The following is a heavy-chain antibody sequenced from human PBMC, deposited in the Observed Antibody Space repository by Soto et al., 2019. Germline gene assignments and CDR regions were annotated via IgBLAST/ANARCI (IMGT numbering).Heavy chain of an antibody. CDR1: GFTFSSYA. CDR2: ISYDGSNK. Sequence: QVQLVESGGGVVQPGRSLRLSCAASGFTFSSYAIHWVRQAPGKGLEWVAVISYDGSNKYYADSVKGRFTISRDNSKNTLYLQMNSLRAEDTAVYYCARDPMGRYYGSGSYYFDYWGQVTLVTVSS. D-gene: IGHD3-10*01. V-gene: IGHV3-30-3*01. CDR3: ARDPMGRYYGSGSYYFDY. J-gene: IGHJ4*02.